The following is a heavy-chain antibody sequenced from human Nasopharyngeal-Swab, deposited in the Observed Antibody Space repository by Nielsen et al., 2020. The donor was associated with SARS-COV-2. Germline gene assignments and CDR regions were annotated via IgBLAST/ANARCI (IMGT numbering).Heavy chain of an antibody. CDR2: ISGSGGST. CDR3: AKRDDYYESSGLGD. Sequence: GGSLRLSCAASGFTFSTYAMYWVRQPPAKGLEWVSIISGSGGSTYYADSGKGRFTISRDNSKNTLYLQMNSLRAEDTAVYYCAKRDDYYESSGLGDWGQGTLVTVSS. J-gene: IGHJ4*02. CDR1: GFTFSTYA. V-gene: IGHV3-23*01. D-gene: IGHD3-22*01.